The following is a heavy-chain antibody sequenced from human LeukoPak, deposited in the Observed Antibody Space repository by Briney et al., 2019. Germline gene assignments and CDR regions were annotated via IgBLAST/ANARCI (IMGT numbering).Heavy chain of an antibody. CDR1: GGTFSSYA. CDR3: ATGYYYDSSGYQNYYFDY. V-gene: IGHV1-69*13. Sequence: SVKVSCKASGGTFSSYAISWVRQAPGQGLEWMGGIIPIFGTANYAQKFQGRVTITADESTSTAYMELSSLRSEDTAVYYCATGYYYDSSGYQNYYFDYWGQGTLVTISS. J-gene: IGHJ4*02. D-gene: IGHD3-22*01. CDR2: IIPIFGTA.